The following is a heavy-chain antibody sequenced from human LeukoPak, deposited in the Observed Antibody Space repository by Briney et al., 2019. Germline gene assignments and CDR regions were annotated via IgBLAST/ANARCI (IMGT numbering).Heavy chain of an antibody. D-gene: IGHD1/OR15-1a*01. CDR1: GYTFTNFD. Sequence: ASVKVSCRASGYTFTNFDINWVRQAPGQGLEWMGWMNPVSGKAGSAQKFQGRVTLTRDTSISTAYMEVSSLRFDDTAFYYCARAPMGTASLYWGQGTLVTVSS. J-gene: IGHJ4*02. V-gene: IGHV1-8*01. CDR3: ARAPMGTASLY. CDR2: MNPVSGKA.